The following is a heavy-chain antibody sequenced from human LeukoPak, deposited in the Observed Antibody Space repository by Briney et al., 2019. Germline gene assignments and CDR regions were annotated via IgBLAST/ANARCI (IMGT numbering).Heavy chain of an antibody. CDR1: GFTFSDYW. Sequence: GGSLRLSCAASGFTFSDYWMHWVRQAPGKGLVWVPRINSDESSTTYADSVKGRFTISRDNAKNTLYLQVNSLRPEDTAVYYCAGCFWGSSNYGMDVWGKGTTVTVSS. CDR2: INSDESST. V-gene: IGHV3-74*01. D-gene: IGHD7-27*01. CDR3: AGCFWGSSNYGMDV. J-gene: IGHJ6*04.